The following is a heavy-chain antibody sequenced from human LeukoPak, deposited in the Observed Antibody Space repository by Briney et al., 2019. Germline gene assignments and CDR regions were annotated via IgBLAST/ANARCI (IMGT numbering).Heavy chain of an antibody. CDR1: GFTFSSYG. CDR3: AKEGTTRTP. V-gene: IGHV3-30*18. D-gene: IGHD1-14*01. Sequence: GGSLRLSCAASGFTFSSYGMHWDRQAPGKGLEWVAVISYDGSNKYYADSVKGRFTISRDNSKNTLYLQMNSLRAEDTAVYYCAKEGTTRTPWGQGTTVTVSS. CDR2: ISYDGSNK. J-gene: IGHJ6*02.